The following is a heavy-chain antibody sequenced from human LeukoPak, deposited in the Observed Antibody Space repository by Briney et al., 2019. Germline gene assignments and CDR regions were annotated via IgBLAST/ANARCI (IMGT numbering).Heavy chain of an antibody. CDR1: GYTFTSSG. D-gene: IGHD3-22*01. CDR3: ASLQNYYDSSGYLVTDAFDI. J-gene: IGHJ3*02. Sequence: ASVKVSFKASGYTFTSSGISWVRQAPGQGLEWMGWISAYNGNTNYAQKFQDRVTMTTDTSTSTAYMELSSLRSEDTAVYYCASLQNYYDSSGYLVTDAFDIWGQGTMVTVSS. CDR2: ISAYNGNT. V-gene: IGHV1-18*01.